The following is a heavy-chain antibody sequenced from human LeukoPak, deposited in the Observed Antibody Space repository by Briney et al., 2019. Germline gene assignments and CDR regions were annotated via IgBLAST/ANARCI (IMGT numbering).Heavy chain of an antibody. Sequence: GGSLRLSCAASGFTFSTYWMHWVRQAPGKGLVWVSRINSDGSSISYADSVKGRFTISRDNAKNSLYLQMNSLRAEDTAVYYCARLPTYYYDSSGYYFDYWGQGTLVTVSS. V-gene: IGHV3-74*01. CDR1: GFTFSTYW. CDR2: INSDGSSI. D-gene: IGHD3-22*01. J-gene: IGHJ4*02. CDR3: ARLPTYYYDSSGYYFDY.